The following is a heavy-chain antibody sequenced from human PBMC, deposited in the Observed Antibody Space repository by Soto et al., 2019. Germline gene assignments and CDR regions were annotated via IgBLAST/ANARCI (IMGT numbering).Heavy chain of an antibody. Sequence: PGGSLRLSCAASAFTFSDYGMHWVRRAPGKGLEWVAVISYEGKTEYYADSVKGRFTISRDNSKNTLYLQMNSLRPEDTAVYYCAKEWREYSSKWYFRNWGQGTLVTVSS. CDR2: ISYEGKTE. V-gene: IGHV3-30*18. CDR3: AKEWREYSSKWYFRN. CDR1: AFTFSDYG. D-gene: IGHD2-2*01. J-gene: IGHJ4*02.